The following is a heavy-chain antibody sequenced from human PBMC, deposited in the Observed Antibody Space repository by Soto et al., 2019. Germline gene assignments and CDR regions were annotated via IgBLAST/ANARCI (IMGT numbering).Heavy chain of an antibody. CDR2: IRSKAYGGTT. CDR1: GFTFGDYA. V-gene: IGHV3-49*04. Sequence: SLRLSCTASGFTFGDYAMSWVRQAPGKGLEWVGFIRSKAYGGTTEYAASVKGRFTISRDDSKSIAYLQMNSLKTEDTAVYYCTRRGIVVVPAATYYYYYGMDVWGQGTTVTVSS. J-gene: IGHJ6*02. D-gene: IGHD2-2*01. CDR3: TRRGIVVVPAATYYYYYGMDV.